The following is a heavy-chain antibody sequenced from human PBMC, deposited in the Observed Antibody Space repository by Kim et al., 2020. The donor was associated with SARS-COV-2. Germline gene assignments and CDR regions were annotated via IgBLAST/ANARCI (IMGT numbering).Heavy chain of an antibody. V-gene: IGHV1-3*01. Sequence: ASVKVSCKASGYTFTSYAMHWVRQAPGQRLEWMGWINAGNGNTKYSQKFQGRVTITRDTSASTAYMELSSLRSEDTAVYYCARDLFMWGPGNSSSWSPVPPRGPTKPGAFDIWGQGTMVTVSS. CDR3: ARDLFMWGPGNSSSWSPVPPRGPTKPGAFDI. CDR2: INAGNGNT. D-gene: IGHD6-13*01. CDR1: GYTFTSYA. J-gene: IGHJ3*02.